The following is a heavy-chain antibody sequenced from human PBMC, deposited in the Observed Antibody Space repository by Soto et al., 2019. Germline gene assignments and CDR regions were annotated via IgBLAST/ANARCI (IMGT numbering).Heavy chain of an antibody. CDR3: ARGEQAGDLDYWHFDI. CDR2: IYYSGSI. D-gene: IGHD2-21*02. J-gene: IGHJ2*01. CDR1: GGSISSYY. Sequence: QVQLQESGPGLVKPSETLSLTCTVSGGSISSYYWSWIRQPPGQGLDWIGYIYYSGSINYNPSLKSRVTISVDTPKNQCSLKVNSVTAADTAVYYCARGEQAGDLDYWHFDIWGRGTLVTVSS. V-gene: IGHV4-59*12.